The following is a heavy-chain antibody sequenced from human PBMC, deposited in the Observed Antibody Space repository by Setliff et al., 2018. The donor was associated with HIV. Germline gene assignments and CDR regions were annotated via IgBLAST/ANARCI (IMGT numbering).Heavy chain of an antibody. CDR1: SGSISSGSYY. CDR2: IYTGGGT. D-gene: IGHD6-13*01. V-gene: IGHV4-61*09. CDR3: ARVIAAAGFYYYYYMDV. J-gene: IGHJ6*03. Sequence: PSETLSLTCTVSSGSISSGSYYWSWIRQPAGKGLEWIGHIYTGGGTNYNPSLNSRVTISVDTPKNQFSLKLSSVTAADTAVYYCARVIAAAGFYYYYYMDVWGKGTTVTVSS.